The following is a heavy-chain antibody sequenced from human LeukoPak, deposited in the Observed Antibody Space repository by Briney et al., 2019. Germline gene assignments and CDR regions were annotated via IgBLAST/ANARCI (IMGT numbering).Heavy chain of an antibody. CDR2: ISGSGGST. V-gene: IGHV3-23*01. Sequence: GGSLRLSCAASGFTFSTYAMSWVRQAPGKGREWVSAISGSGGSTYYADSVKGRFTISRDNSKNTLYLQMNSLRAEDTAVYYCAKDPSYDILTGSPHGWGQGTLVTVSS. CDR3: AKDPSYDILTGSPHG. D-gene: IGHD3-9*01. J-gene: IGHJ4*02. CDR1: GFTFSTYA.